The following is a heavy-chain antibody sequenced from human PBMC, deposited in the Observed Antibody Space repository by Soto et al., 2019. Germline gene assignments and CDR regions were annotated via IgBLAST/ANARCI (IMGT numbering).Heavy chain of an antibody. Sequence: EVQLVESGGGLVKPGGSLRLSCAASGFTFSSYSMNWVRQAPGKGLEWVSSISSSSSYIYYADSVKGRFTISRDNAKNSLYLQMNSLRAEDTAVYYCARVAVGVRGEDHWGQGTLVTVSS. CDR1: GFTFSSYS. CDR2: ISSSSSYI. J-gene: IGHJ4*02. CDR3: ARVAVGVRGEDH. V-gene: IGHV3-21*01. D-gene: IGHD3-10*01.